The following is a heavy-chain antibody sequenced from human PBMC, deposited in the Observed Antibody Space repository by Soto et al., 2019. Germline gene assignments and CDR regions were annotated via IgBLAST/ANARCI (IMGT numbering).Heavy chain of an antibody. J-gene: IGHJ4*02. D-gene: IGHD4-4*01. Sequence: QVQLQESGPGLVKPSGTLSLTCAVSGGSISSSNWWSWVRQPPGKGLEWIGEIYHSGSTNYNPSLKSSVTISVDKSKNQCSLKLSSVTAADTAVYYCARRPGHDYTRYDRTIRGHFDYWGQGTLVTVSS. CDR3: ARRPGHDYTRYDRTIRGHFDY. CDR2: IYHSGST. V-gene: IGHV4-4*02. CDR1: GGSISSSNW.